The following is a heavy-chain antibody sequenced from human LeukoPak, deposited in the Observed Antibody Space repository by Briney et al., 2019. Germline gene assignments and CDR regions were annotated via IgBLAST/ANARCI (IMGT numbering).Heavy chain of an antibody. J-gene: IGHJ4*02. CDR2: IIPIFGTA. D-gene: IGHD3-22*01. V-gene: IGHV1-69*13. CDR1: GYTFTGYY. CDR3: ARDPAYGDSSGYYPSFDY. Sequence: ASVKVSCKASGYTFTGYYMHWVRQAPGQGLEWMGGIIPIFGTANYAQKFQGRVTITADESTSTAYMELSSLRSEDTAVYYCARDPAYGDSSGYYPSFDYWGQGTLVTVSS.